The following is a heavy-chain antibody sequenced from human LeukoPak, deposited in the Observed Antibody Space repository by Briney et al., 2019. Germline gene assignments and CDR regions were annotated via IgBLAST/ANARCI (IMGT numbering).Heavy chain of an antibody. J-gene: IGHJ4*02. CDR2: INHSGST. CDR3: ASRSGSYYLDY. D-gene: IGHD1-26*01. CDR1: GGSFSGYY. V-gene: IGHV4-34*01. Sequence: SETLSLTCAVYGGSFSGYYWSWIRQPPGKGLEWIGEINHSGSTNYNPSLKSRVTISVDTSKNQFSLKLSSVTAADTAVYYCASRSGSYYLDYWGQGTLVTVSS.